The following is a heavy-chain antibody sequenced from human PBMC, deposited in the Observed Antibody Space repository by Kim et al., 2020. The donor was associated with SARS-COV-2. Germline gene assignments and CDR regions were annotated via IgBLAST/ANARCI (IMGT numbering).Heavy chain of an antibody. V-gene: IGHV3-9*01. D-gene: IGHD3-3*01. Sequence: VKGRLTISRDNAKNSLYLQMNSLRAEDTALYYCAKDRRRFLEWYYYNAMDVWGQGTTVTVSS. J-gene: IGHJ6*02. CDR3: AKDRRRFLEWYYYNAMDV.